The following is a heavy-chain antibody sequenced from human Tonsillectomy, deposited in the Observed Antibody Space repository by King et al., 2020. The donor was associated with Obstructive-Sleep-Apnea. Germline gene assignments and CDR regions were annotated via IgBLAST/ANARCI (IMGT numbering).Heavy chain of an antibody. D-gene: IGHD3-3*01. CDR1: GFTFSSYG. CDR2: ISHDGSNK. CDR3: AKQLEYYYGMDV. V-gene: IGHV3-30*18. Sequence: QLVQSGGGVVQPGRSLRLSCAASGFTFSSYGMDWVRQAPGKGLEWGAIISHDGSNKYYADSVKGRFTISRDNSENTLYLQMNSLRAEDTAVYYCAKQLEYYYGMDVWGQGTTVTVSS. J-gene: IGHJ6*02.